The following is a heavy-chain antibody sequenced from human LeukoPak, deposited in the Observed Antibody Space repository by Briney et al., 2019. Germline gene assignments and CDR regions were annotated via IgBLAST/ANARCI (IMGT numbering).Heavy chain of an antibody. J-gene: IGHJ4*02. CDR3: ARDNRRGYDSSGYDY. V-gene: IGHV4-59*02. D-gene: IGHD3-22*01. Sequence: SETLSLTCAVSGGSVNDYYWSWLRQPPGKGLEGIGYIYHSGTTNFSPSLRSRGAVSVDTSKNQFSLRLSSVTAADTAVYYCARDNRRGYDSSGYDYWGQGTLVTVSS. CDR2: IYHSGTT. CDR1: GGSVNDYY.